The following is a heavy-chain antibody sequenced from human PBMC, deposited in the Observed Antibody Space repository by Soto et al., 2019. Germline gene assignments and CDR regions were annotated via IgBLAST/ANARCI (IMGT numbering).Heavy chain of an antibody. D-gene: IGHD3-3*01. V-gene: IGHV3-21*01. J-gene: IGHJ3*02. Sequence: EVQLVESGGGLVKPGGSLRLSCAASGFTFSDYSINWVRQAPGKGLEWVSSISSSSSYIYYADSVKGRFTISRDNAKNSLYLQMNSLRSEDTAVYYCARDRSANYDFWSGDACDIWGQGTMVTVSS. CDR1: GFTFSDYS. CDR3: ARDRSANYDFWSGDACDI. CDR2: ISSSSSYI.